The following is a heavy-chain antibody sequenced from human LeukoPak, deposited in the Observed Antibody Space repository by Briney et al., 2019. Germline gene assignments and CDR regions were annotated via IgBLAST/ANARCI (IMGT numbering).Heavy chain of an antibody. CDR2: ISSSSSYI. V-gene: IGHV3-21*01. CDR3: ARAGYVWGSYRYPPDY. J-gene: IGHJ4*02. CDR1: GFTFSSYS. D-gene: IGHD3-16*02. Sequence: GGSLRLSCAASGFTFSSYSMTWVRQAPGKGLEWVSSISSSSSYIYYADSVKGRFTISRDNAKNSLYLQMSSLRAEDTAVYYCARAGYVWGSYRYPPDYWGQGTLVTVSS.